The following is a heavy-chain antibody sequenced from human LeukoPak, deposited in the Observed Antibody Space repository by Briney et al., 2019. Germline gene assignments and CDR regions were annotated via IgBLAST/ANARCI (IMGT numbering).Heavy chain of an antibody. D-gene: IGHD2-2*01. J-gene: IGHJ4*02. Sequence: GASVKVSCKASGYTFTSYAMNWVRQAPGQGLEWMGWINTNTGNPTYAQGFTGRFVFSLDTSVNTAYLQINSLKAEDTAVYYCAKQGPGSCGSTSCYGFDYWGQGTLVTVSS. CDR1: GYTFTSYA. CDR3: AKQGPGSCGSTSCYGFDY. CDR2: INTNTGNP. V-gene: IGHV7-4-1*02.